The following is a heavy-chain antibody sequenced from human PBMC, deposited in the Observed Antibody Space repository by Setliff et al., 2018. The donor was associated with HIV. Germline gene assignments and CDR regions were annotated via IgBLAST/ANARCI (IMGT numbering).Heavy chain of an antibody. Sequence: SVKVSCKASGGTFSSYDISWVRQAPGQGLEWMGRIIPVFGETNYAQKFQGRVTMTTDTSTSTVYMELRSLRSDDTAAYYCARVPYRSAWFSGGHDAFDVWGQGTMVTVSS. V-gene: IGHV1-69*05. D-gene: IGHD6-19*01. J-gene: IGHJ3*01. CDR1: GGTFSSYD. CDR3: ARVPYRSAWFSGGHDAFDV. CDR2: IIPVFGET.